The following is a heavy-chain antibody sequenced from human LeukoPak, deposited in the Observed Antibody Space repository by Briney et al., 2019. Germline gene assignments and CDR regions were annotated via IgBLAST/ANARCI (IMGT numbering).Heavy chain of an antibody. V-gene: IGHV3-7*01. CDR3: ARDYTGGWNDY. CDR2: IKEDGSEK. D-gene: IGHD7-27*01. J-gene: IGHJ4*02. CDR1: GFTFRKHW. Sequence: GESLRLSCAADGFTFRKHWMSWVRQAMGKGLECVAKIKEDGSEKHYVDSVKGRFTISRDNTKNSLYLQMNSLRAEDTAVYYCARDYTGGWNDYWGQGTLVTVSS.